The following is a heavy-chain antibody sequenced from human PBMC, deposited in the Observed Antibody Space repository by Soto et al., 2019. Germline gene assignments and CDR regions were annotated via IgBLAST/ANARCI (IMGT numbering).Heavy chain of an antibody. Sequence: QVQLVQSGAEVRTPGSSLTVSCKAIGFAFTTNDIHWVRQAPGQRLEWMGWMNVNTDSTDSAEEFEGILLMTWNTSISTAYLELTGLTSTDTAVYYCAREVVEVASMRLDPWGQGTHVTVS. D-gene: IGHD3-3*01. CDR3: AREVVEVASMRLDP. V-gene: IGHV1-8*02. CDR1: GFAFTTND. J-gene: IGHJ5*02. CDR2: MNVNTDST.